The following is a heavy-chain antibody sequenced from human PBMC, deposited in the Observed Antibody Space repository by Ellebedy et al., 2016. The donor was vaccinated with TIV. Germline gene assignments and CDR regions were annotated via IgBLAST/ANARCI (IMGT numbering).Heavy chain of an antibody. J-gene: IGHJ4*02. CDR2: IYHNGDT. CDR1: GYSIITGHY. D-gene: IGHD6-25*01. V-gene: IGHV4-38-2*01. CDR3: ARGQYSSDPHFDY. Sequence: MPSETLSLTCSVSGYSIITGHYWAWIRQPPGKGPEWIASIYHNGDTFDNPSLKSRVTMSVMSNNQFSLKLSSVTAADTAVYYCARGQYSSDPHFDYWGQGTLVTVSS.